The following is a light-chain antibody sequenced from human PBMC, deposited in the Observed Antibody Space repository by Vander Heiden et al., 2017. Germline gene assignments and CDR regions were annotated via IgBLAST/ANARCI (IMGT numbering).Light chain of an antibody. J-gene: IGKJ5*01. CDR2: GAS. V-gene: IGKV3-20*01. CDR3: LQYGTSPVT. Sequence: ELVLTQSPDTLSLSPGERATLSCSASQSVNTNFLAWYQQKPGQAPRLLMSGASSRATGVPDRFSGSGSGTDFTLIISRLESEDCAVYFCLQYGTSPVTFGQGTRLELK. CDR1: QSVNTNF.